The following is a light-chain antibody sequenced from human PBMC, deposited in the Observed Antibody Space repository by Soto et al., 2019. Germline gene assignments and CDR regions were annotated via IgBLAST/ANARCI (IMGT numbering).Light chain of an antibody. CDR3: QHYNSYPWT. CDR1: QTINNW. J-gene: IGKJ1*01. CDR2: HAS. Sequence: DIPMTQSPSTLSASIGDRVTITCRASQTINNWLAWYQQKPGKAPNLLIYHASNFETGVPSRFSGSAFGTEFTLTISSLQPDDFATYYCQHYNSYPWTFGQGTKVEIK. V-gene: IGKV1-5*01.